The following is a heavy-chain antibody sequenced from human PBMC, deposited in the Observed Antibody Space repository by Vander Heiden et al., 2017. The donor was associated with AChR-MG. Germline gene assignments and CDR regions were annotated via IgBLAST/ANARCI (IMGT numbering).Heavy chain of an antibody. Sequence: QVQLQQSGPGLVKPSPTLPLPCALSGHSVSSQSAAWNWIRQSPSRGLEWLGRTYYRSKWYNDYAVSVKSRITINPDTSKNQFSLQLNSVTPEDTAVYYCARGNYYYYYPMDVWGQGTTVTVSS. CDR1: GHSVSSQSAA. CDR2: TYYRSKWYN. CDR3: ARGNYYYYYPMDV. J-gene: IGHJ6*02. V-gene: IGHV6-1*01.